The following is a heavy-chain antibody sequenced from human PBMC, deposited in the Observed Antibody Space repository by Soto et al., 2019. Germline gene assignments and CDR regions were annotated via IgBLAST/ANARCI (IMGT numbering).Heavy chain of an antibody. CDR3: VIANCSTGYSSGIYYFDY. V-gene: IGHV3-30-3*02. CDR1: GFTFCRFA. Sequence: GGSLRLACAASGSGFTFCRFAVHWDRQAPGKGLEWVEYISYDARNRYYADSVKYRFTISRDNSKNTLYLHMNTLSDENTAVYYCVIANCSTGYSSGIYYFDYWGQGPLVTVPS. D-gene: IGHD6-19*01. J-gene: IGHJ4*02. CDR2: ISYDARNR.